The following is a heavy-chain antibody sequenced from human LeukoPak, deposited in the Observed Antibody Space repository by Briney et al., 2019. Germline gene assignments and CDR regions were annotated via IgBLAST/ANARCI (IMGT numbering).Heavy chain of an antibody. V-gene: IGHV3-30*18. CDR2: ISYDGSNK. Sequence: PGGSLRLSCAASGSTFSSYGMHWVRQAPGKGLEWVAVISYDGSNKYYADSVKGRFTISRDNSKNTLYLQMNSLSAEDTAVYYCAKTKITLIVVANSHSGALDIWGQGTMVTVSS. J-gene: IGHJ3*02. D-gene: IGHD3-22*01. CDR1: GSTFSSYG. CDR3: AKTKITLIVVANSHSGALDI.